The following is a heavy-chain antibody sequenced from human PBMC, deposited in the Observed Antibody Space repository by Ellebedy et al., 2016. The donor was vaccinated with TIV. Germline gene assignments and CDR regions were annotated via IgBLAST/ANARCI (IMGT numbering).Heavy chain of an antibody. D-gene: IGHD6-13*01. CDR2: IYYSGST. CDR3: ARSEGVGIAAPLYMDV. V-gene: IGHV4-59*08. CDR1: GGSISSYY. J-gene: IGHJ6*02. Sequence: SETLSLXXTVSGGSISSYYWSWIRQPPGKGLEWIGYIYYSGSTNYNPSLKSRVTISVDTSKNQFSLKLSSVTAADTAVYYCARSEGVGIAAPLYMDVWGQGTTVTVSS.